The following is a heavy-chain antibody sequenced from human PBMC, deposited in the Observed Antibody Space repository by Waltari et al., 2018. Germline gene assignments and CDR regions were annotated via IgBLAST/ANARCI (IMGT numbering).Heavy chain of an antibody. CDR3: AKGANPQHPYHFEH. CDR2: LSGRFERT. J-gene: IGHJ4*01. Sequence: EVQLLESGGGLVQPGGSLRLSCAASGFTFSRSAMSWVRQAPGKGLEWVSGLSGRFERTDDSDSVKCRFTISRDNSKNTLSLQMNSLRVEDTAIYYCAKGANPQHPYHFEHWVHGTLVPVSS. CDR1: GFTFSRSA. V-gene: IGHV3-23*01.